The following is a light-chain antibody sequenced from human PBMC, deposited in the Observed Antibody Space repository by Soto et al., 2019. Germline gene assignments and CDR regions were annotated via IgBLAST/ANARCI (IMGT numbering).Light chain of an antibody. CDR3: QQYGSSPYT. CDR1: QSVSSSY. CDR2: GAS. V-gene: IGKV3-20*01. Sequence: EIVLTQSPGTLSWSPGERVILSCRASQSVSSSYVAWYQQKPGQAPRLLINGASSRATGIPDRFSGSGSGTDFTLTISRLEPEDFAVYYCQQYGSSPYTFGQGTKLEIK. J-gene: IGKJ2*01.